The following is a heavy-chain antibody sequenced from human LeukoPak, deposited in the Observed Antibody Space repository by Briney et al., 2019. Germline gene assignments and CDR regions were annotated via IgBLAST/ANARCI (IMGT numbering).Heavy chain of an antibody. CDR1: GGSISSYY. D-gene: IGHD6-19*01. J-gene: IGHJ4*02. CDR2: IYTSGST. CDR3: ARGRAGTGSLDY. Sequence: SETLSLTCSVSGGSISSYYLSWIRQPAGKGLEWIGRIYTSGSTNYIPSLKSRVTMSIDTSKNQFSLKLSSVTAADTAVYYCARGRAGTGSLDYWGQGTLVTVSS. V-gene: IGHV4-4*07.